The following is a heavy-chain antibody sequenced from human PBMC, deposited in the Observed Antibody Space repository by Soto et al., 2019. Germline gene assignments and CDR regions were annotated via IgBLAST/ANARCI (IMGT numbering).Heavy chain of an antibody. Sequence: PGGSLRLSCAASGFIFSSHRMSWVRQAPGKGLEWVANIKQDGIDKYYVDSVKGRFTISRDNAKNSLYLQMNSLRAEDTAVYYCARVVGAPNWFDPWGQGTLVTVSS. CDR3: ARVVGAPNWFDP. J-gene: IGHJ5*02. D-gene: IGHD1-26*01. CDR1: GFIFSSHR. V-gene: IGHV3-7*04. CDR2: IKQDGIDK.